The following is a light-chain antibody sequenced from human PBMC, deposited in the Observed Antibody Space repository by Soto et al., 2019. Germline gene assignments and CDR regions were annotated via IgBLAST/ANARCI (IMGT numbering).Light chain of an antibody. V-gene: IGLV1-44*01. Sequence: QSVLTQPPSTSGTPGQRVTMSCSGGSSNIGSNTVNWYQQFPGTAPKLVIYSNNQRPSGVPDRFSGSKSGTSASLAISGLQSEDEAEYYCAAWDDSLNGYVFGSGTKLTVL. CDR2: SNN. CDR1: SSNIGSNT. J-gene: IGLJ1*01. CDR3: AAWDDSLNGYV.